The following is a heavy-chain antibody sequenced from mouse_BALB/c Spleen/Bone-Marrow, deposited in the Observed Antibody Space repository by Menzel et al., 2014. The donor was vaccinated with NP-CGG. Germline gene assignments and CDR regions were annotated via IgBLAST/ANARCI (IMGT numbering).Heavy chain of an antibody. CDR1: GFNIEDSY. CDR3: ARNYGSSLDY. J-gene: IGHJ2*01. D-gene: IGHD1-1*01. V-gene: IGHV14-3*02. Sequence: EVKLVESGAEIVKPGASVKSSCTTSGFNIEDSYIYWMKQRPEQGLEWIGRIDPANGNTKYDPKFQGKATITVDTSSATAYLQLSSLTSEDTAVYYCARNYGSSLDYWSQGATPEISS. CDR2: IDPANGNT.